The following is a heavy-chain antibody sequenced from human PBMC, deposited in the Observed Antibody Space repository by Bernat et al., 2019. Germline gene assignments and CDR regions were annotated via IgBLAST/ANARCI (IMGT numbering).Heavy chain of an antibody. CDR2: IIPMFGTE. CDR1: GGTFSRYA. V-gene: IGHV1-69*12. Sequence: QVQVVQSGAEVKKPGSSVKVSCKASGGTFSRYAIHWVRQAPGQGLEWLGGIIPMFGTEKYARKFQDRVTITADESTSTVYMEVRSLTTEDTAVYYCARGEGEYSYGQFYGMDVWGQGTTVTVSS. D-gene: IGHD2/OR15-2a*01. CDR3: ARGEGEYSYGQFYGMDV. J-gene: IGHJ6*02.